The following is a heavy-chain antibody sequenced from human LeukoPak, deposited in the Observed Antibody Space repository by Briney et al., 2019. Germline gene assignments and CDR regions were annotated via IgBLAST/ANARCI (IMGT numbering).Heavy chain of an antibody. V-gene: IGHV1-69*05. CDR2: IFPIFGTA. CDR1: GGTFSSYA. J-gene: IGHJ4*02. CDR3: AREGEPYGGNTLQPGFDY. Sequence: ASVMVSCKASGGTFSSYAISWVRQAPGQGLEWMGGIFPIFGTANYAQKFQGRVTITTDESTSTAYMELSCLRSEDTAVYYCAREGEPYGGNTLQPGFDYWGQGTLVTVSS. D-gene: IGHD4-23*01.